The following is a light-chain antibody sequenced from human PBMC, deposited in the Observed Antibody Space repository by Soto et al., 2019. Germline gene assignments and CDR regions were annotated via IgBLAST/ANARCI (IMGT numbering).Light chain of an antibody. CDR2: GAS. J-gene: IGKJ2*01. Sequence: DFQLTQSPSSLSASVGDRVTITCRASHSISSFLNWYQQKPGQAPRLLIYGASSLQRGVPSRFSGSGSGTEFTLTISSLQPEDFATYYCQQLSNSLMSTFGQGTHLEIK. CDR3: QQLSNSLMST. CDR1: HSISSF. V-gene: IGKV1-39*01.